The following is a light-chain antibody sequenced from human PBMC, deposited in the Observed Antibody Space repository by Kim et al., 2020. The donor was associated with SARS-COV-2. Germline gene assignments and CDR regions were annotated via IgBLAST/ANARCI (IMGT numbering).Light chain of an antibody. CDR2: RNN. V-gene: IGLV1-47*01. Sequence: QSVLTQPPSASGTPGQRVTISCSGSSSNIGSNYVYWYQQLPGTVPKLLIYRNNQRPSGVPDRFSGSKSGTSASLAISGLRSEDEADYYCAAWDDSLSGSWVFGGGTQLTVL. J-gene: IGLJ3*02. CDR1: SSNIGSNY. CDR3: AAWDDSLSGSWV.